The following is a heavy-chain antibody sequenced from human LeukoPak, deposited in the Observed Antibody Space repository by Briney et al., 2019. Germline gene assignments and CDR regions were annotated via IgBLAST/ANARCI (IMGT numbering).Heavy chain of an antibody. CDR1: GGSISSYY. CDR2: IYYSGST. Sequence: SETLSLTCTVSGGSISSYYWSWIRQPPGKGLEWIGYIYYSGSTNYNPSLKSRVTISVDTSKNQFSLKLSSVTAADTAVYYCARNHLGYCSGGSCYPDYWGQGTLVTVSS. D-gene: IGHD2-15*01. V-gene: IGHV4-59*08. J-gene: IGHJ4*02. CDR3: ARNHLGYCSGGSCYPDY.